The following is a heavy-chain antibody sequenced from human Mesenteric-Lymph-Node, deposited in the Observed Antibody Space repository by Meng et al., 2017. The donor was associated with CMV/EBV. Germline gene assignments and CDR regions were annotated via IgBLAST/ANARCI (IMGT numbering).Heavy chain of an antibody. V-gene: IGHV3-30*04. CDR3: ARGEDYCTSTTCYLYYYYGMDV. D-gene: IGHD2-2*01. J-gene: IGHJ6*02. Sequence: GGSLRLSCAASGFTFSSYAMHWVRQAPGKGLEWVAVISYDGSNKYYPDSVKGRFTISRENFKNTLYLQMNSLRAEDTAVYYCARGEDYCTSTTCYLYYYYGMDVWGQGTTVTVSS. CDR1: GFTFSSYA. CDR2: ISYDGSNK.